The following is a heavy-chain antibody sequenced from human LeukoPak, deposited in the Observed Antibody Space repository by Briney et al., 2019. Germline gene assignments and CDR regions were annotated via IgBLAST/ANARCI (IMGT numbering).Heavy chain of an antibody. CDR2: ISYDGSNK. D-gene: IGHD1-26*01. V-gene: IGHV3-30*02. CDR1: GITFSTYA. J-gene: IGHJ4*02. CDR3: AKLSRPGPVGY. Sequence: PGGFLRLSCVASGITFSTYAMHWVRQAPGKGLEGVAFISYDGSNKYYADSVKGRFTISRDSSKNTLYLQMNSLRTEDTALYYCAKLSRPGPVGYWGQGTLVTVSS.